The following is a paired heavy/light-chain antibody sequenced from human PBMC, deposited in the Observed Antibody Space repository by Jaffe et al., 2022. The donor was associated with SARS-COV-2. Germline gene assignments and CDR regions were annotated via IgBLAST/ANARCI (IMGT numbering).Light chain of an antibody. V-gene: IGKV4-1*01. CDR1: QGISYSSTDKNY. CDR2: WAS. CDR3: QQHYNIPRT. J-gene: IGKJ1*01. Sequence: DVVMTQSPDSLAVSLGERATINCKSSQGISYSSTDKNYLAWFQQKPGQPPKLLIYWASTRQSGVPDRFSGSGSGTDFTLTISSLQAEDVAVYYCQQHYNIPRTFGQGTKVEIK.
Heavy chain of an antibody. D-gene: IGHD3-10*01. J-gene: IGHJ4*02. CDR3: TTDRYGSGSSPAQFDN. V-gene: IGHV3-15*01. CDR2: VKSKSDGGTT. Sequence: EVQLVESGGGLVKPGGSLRLSCTASGLTLSNAWMSWVRQAPGQGLEWVARVKSKSDGGTTDYAAPVKGRFTISRDDSENTLYLQMNSLKTEDTAVYYCTTDRYGSGSSPAQFDNWGQGTLVTVSS. CDR1: GLTLSNAW.